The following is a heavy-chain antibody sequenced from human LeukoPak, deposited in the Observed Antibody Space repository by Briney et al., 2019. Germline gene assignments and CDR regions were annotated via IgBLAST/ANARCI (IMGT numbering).Heavy chain of an antibody. CDR3: ARVEEMATFDY. CDR1: GGSISSGGYY. CDR2: IYYSGST. J-gene: IGHJ4*02. Sequence: NTSETLSLTCTVSGGSISSGGYYWSWIRQHPGKGLEWIGYIYYSGSTYYNPSLKSRVAISVDTSKNQFSLKLSFVTAADTAVYYCARVEEMATFDYWGQGTLVTVSS. D-gene: IGHD5-24*01. V-gene: IGHV4-31*03.